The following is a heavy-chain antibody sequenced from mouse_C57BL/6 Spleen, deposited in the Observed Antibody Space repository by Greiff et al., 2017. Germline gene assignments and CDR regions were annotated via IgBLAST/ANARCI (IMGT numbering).Heavy chain of an antibody. V-gene: IGHV14-4*01. D-gene: IGHD1-3*01. CDR2: IDPENGDT. CDR3: TTRYKGY. Sequence: EVKLMESGAELVRPGASVKLSCTASGFNIKDDYMHWVKQRPEQGLDWIGWIDPENGDTEYASKFQGKATITADTSSNTAYLQLSSLTSEDTAVYYCTTRYKGYWGQGTTLTVSS. CDR1: GFNIKDDY. J-gene: IGHJ2*01.